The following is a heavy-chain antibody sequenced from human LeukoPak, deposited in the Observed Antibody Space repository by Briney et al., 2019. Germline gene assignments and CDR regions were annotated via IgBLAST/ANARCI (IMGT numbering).Heavy chain of an antibody. D-gene: IGHD3-10*01. CDR2: ISSSSSYI. V-gene: IGHV3-21*01. Sequence: GGSLRLSCAASGFTFSSYSMNWVRQAPGKRLEWVSSISSSSSYIYYADSVKGRFTISRDNAKNSLYLQMNSLRAEDTAVYYCARDGETSDAFDIWGQGTMVTVSS. CDR3: ARDGETSDAFDI. CDR1: GFTFSSYS. J-gene: IGHJ3*02.